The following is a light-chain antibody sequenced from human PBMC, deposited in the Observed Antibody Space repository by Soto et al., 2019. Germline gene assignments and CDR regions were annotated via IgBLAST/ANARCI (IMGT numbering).Light chain of an antibody. Sequence: DVVMTQSPLSLPVTLGQPASISCKSSQSLVYGDGNTYLNWFQQSPGQSPRRLIYKVSNRDSGVPDRFSGSGSGTDFTLIISRVEAEEVGVYYCMQGTHWPPGPFTFGQGTKLEIK. CDR3: MQGTHWPPGPFT. CDR1: QSLVYGDGNTY. CDR2: KVS. J-gene: IGKJ2*01. V-gene: IGKV2-30*01.